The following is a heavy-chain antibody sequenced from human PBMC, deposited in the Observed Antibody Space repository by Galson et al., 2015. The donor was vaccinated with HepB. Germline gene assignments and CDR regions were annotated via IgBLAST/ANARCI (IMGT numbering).Heavy chain of an antibody. CDR2: ISSHSGKT. J-gene: IGHJ6*02. Sequence: QSGAEVKKPGASVKVSCKASGYSFTTYGFNWVRQAPGQGLEWMGWISSHSGKTFYGQQLQGRVTMTTDTSTSTVYLELRSLRSDDTAVYYCARDREKDRTWIQVNHYDYGMDVWGQGTTVTVSS. CDR3: ARDREKDRTWIQVNHYDYGMDV. D-gene: IGHD5-18*01. CDR1: GYSFTTYG. V-gene: IGHV1-18*01.